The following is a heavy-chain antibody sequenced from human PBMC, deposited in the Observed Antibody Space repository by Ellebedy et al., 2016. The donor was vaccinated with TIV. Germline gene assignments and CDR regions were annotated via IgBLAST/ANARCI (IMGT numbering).Heavy chain of an antibody. J-gene: IGHJ3*02. V-gene: IGHV4-59*01. D-gene: IGHD3-22*01. CDR2: IFHSGST. CDR1: GGSISSYY. Sequence: SETLSLXCTVSGGSISSYYWSWIRQPPGKGLEWIGYIFHSGSTNYSPSLKSRVTISVDTSKKQFSLKLNSVTAADTAVYYCATQGVIRDPDAFDIWGQGTMVTVSS. CDR3: ATQGVIRDPDAFDI.